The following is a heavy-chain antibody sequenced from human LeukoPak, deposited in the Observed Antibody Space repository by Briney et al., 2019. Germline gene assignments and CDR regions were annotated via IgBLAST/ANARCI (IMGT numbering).Heavy chain of an antibody. V-gene: IGHV3-23*01. D-gene: IGHD3-3*01. J-gene: IGHJ6*02. CDR3: AKDGNYYDFWSGYYPYGMNV. CDR2: ISGSGGST. CDR1: GFTFSSYA. Sequence: GGSLGLSCAASGFTFSSYAMSWVRQAPGKGLEWVSAISGSGGSTYYADSVKGRFTISRDNSKNTLYLQMNSLRAEDTAVYYCAKDGNYYDFWSGYYPYGMNVWGQGTTVTVSS.